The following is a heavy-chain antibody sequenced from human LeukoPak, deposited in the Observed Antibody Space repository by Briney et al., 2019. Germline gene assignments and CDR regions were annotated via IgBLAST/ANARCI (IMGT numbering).Heavy chain of an antibody. Sequence: GGSLRLSCAASGFTFSSYSRNWVRQAPGRRLEWVSSISSGSSYIYYAESVKGRFTISRDNAKNSLYLQMNSLRAEDTAVYYCARDSIGPKSDSAQPLDYWGQGTLVTVSS. V-gene: IGHV3-21*01. D-gene: IGHD2/OR15-2a*01. J-gene: IGHJ4*02. CDR3: ARDSIGPKSDSAQPLDY. CDR1: GFTFSSYS. CDR2: ISSGSSYI.